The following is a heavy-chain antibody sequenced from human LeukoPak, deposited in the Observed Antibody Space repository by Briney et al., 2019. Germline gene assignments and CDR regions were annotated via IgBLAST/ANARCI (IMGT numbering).Heavy chain of an antibody. V-gene: IGHV1-2*02. CDR1: GYTFTGYY. Sequence: GASVKVSCKASGYTFTGYYMHWVRPAPGQGLEWMGWINPNSGGTNYAQKFQGRVTMTRDTSISTAYMELSRLRSDDTAVYYCARGLGANGYSGYGYWGQGTLVTVSS. CDR3: ARGLGANGYSGYGY. D-gene: IGHD5-12*01. CDR2: INPNSGGT. J-gene: IGHJ4*02.